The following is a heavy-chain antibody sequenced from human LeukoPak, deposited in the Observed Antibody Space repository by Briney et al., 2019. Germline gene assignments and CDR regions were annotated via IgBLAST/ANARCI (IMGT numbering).Heavy chain of an antibody. D-gene: IGHD3-16*02. CDR1: GYTFTSYD. CDR3: ARGRLADYVWGSYPFGY. J-gene: IGHJ4*02. V-gene: IGHV1-8*01. Sequence: ASVKVSCKASGYTFTSYDINWVRQATGQGLEWMGWMNPNSGNTGYAQKFQGRVTMTRNTSISTAYMELSSLRSEDTAVYYCARGRLADYVWGSYPFGYWGQGTLVTVSS. CDR2: MNPNSGNT.